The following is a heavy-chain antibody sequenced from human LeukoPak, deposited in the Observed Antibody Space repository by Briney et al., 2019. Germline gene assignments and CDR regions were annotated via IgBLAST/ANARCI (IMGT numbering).Heavy chain of an antibody. J-gene: IGHJ4*02. CDR1: GGSFSSYA. CDR2: IIPIFGTA. CDR3: ARDHDILTGYYLFH. Sequence: SVKVSCKASGGSFSSYAISWVRQAPGQGLEWMGGIIPIFGTANYAQKFQGRVTITADESTSTAYMELSSLRSEDTAVYYCARDHDILTGYYLFHWGQGTLVTVSS. V-gene: IGHV1-69*13. D-gene: IGHD3-9*01.